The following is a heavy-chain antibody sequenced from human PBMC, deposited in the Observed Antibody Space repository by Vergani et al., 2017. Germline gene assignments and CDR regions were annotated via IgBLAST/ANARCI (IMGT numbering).Heavy chain of an antibody. D-gene: IGHD2-8*01. CDR3: AAGNFYEMSGFYIL. Sequence: MQLVQSGPEVKKPGTSVKVSCTASGFTFSSSSMQWVRQARGQRLEWIGWIVVGSGNTNYAQKFQERVTITRDKSTSTAYMELSSLRFEDTAVYYCAAGNFYEMSGFYILWSQGTLVTVSS. V-gene: IGHV1-58*02. CDR1: GFTFSSSS. CDR2: IVVGSGNT. J-gene: IGHJ4*02.